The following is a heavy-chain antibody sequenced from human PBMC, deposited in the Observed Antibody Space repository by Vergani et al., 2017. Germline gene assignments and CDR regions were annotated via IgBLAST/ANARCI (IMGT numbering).Heavy chain of an antibody. J-gene: IGHJ5*02. Sequence: QVQLQESGPGLVKPSETLSLTCTVSGGSISRYYWSWIRQPPGKGLEWIGYIYYSGSTNYNPSLKSRVTISVDTSKNQFSLKLSSVTAADTAVYYCARAHRSTIFGVVITWFDPWGQGTLVTVSS. V-gene: IGHV4-59*01. D-gene: IGHD3-3*01. CDR2: IYYSGST. CDR1: GGSISRYY. CDR3: ARAHRSTIFGVVITWFDP.